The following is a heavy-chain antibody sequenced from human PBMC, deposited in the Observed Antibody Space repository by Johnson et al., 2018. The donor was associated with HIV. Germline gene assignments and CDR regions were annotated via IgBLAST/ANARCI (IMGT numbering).Heavy chain of an antibody. Sequence: QVQLVESGGGVVQPGRSLRLSCAASGFTFSSYAMHWVRQTPGKGLEWVAVISYDGTNKYYADSVKGRFTISRENSKSTLYLQMNSLRSEDTAVYYCARDGGIATALDGFDIWGQGTMVTVSS. D-gene: IGHD6-13*01. V-gene: IGHV3-30*04. CDR1: GFTFSSYA. CDR3: ARDGGIATALDGFDI. CDR2: ISYDGTNK. J-gene: IGHJ3*02.